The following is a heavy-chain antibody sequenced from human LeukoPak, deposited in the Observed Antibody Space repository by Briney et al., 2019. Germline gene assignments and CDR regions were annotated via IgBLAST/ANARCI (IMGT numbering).Heavy chain of an antibody. Sequence: PGGSLRLSCTASGFTFSSYGRNWVRQAPGKGLEWVAVISYDGSNKYYADSVKGRFTISRDNSKNTLYLQMNSLRAEDTAVYYCAKASWVYYYDSSGHNNYFDYWGQGTLVTVSS. CDR2: ISYDGSNK. D-gene: IGHD3-22*01. CDR1: GFTFSSYG. CDR3: AKASWVYYYDSSGHNNYFDY. J-gene: IGHJ4*02. V-gene: IGHV3-30*18.